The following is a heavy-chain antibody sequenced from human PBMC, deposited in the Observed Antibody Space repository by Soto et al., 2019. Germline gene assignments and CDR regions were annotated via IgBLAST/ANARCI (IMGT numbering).Heavy chain of an antibody. D-gene: IGHD2-2*01. CDR2: ISYDGSNK. V-gene: IGHV3-30*18. J-gene: IGHJ4*02. Sequence: QVQLVESGGGVVQPGRSLRLSCAASGFTFSSYGMHWVRQAPGKGLEWVAVISYDGSNKHYADSVKGRFTISRDNSKNTLYLQMNSLRAEDTAVYYCAKDPLVNCSSTSCPIWWGQGTLVTVSS. CDR3: AKDPLVNCSSTSCPIW. CDR1: GFTFSSYG.